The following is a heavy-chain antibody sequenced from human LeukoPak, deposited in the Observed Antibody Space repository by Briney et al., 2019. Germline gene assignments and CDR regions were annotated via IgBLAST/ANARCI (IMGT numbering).Heavy chain of an antibody. J-gene: IGHJ4*02. V-gene: IGHV4-34*01. CDR1: GGSFSGYY. CDR2: INHSGST. CDR3: ARGPPLDY. D-gene: IGHD1-14*01. Sequence: YPSETLSLTCAVYGGSFSGYYWSWIRQPPGKGLEWIGEINHSGSTNYNPSLKSRVTISVDTSKNQFSLKLSSVTAADTAVYYCARGPPLDYWGQGTLVTVSS.